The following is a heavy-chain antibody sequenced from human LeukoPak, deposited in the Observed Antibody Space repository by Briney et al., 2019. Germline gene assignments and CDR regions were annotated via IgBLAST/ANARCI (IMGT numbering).Heavy chain of an antibody. D-gene: IGHD5-24*01. V-gene: IGHV3-33*01. CDR3: ARDGEGGYNHGDY. Sequence: PGGSLRLSCAAPEFTFSSYGMHWVRQAPGKGLEWVAVIWYDGSNKYYADSVKGRFTISRDNSKNTLYLQMNSLRAEDTAVYYCARDGEGGYNHGDYWGQGTLVTVSS. CDR2: IWYDGSNK. J-gene: IGHJ4*02. CDR1: EFTFSSYG.